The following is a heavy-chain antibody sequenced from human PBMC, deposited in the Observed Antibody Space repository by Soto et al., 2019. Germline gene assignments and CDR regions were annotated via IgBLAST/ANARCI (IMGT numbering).Heavy chain of an antibody. CDR2: IYPGDSDT. J-gene: IGHJ3*02. CDR3: ARHFGSSGSNDAFDI. Sequence: PGESLKISCKGSGCSFTSYWIGWVRQMPGKGLEWMGIIYPGDSDTRYSPSFQGQVTISADKSISTAYLQWSSLKASDTAMYYCARHFGSSGSNDAFDIWGQGTMVTVSS. V-gene: IGHV5-51*01. CDR1: GCSFTSYW. D-gene: IGHD3-22*01.